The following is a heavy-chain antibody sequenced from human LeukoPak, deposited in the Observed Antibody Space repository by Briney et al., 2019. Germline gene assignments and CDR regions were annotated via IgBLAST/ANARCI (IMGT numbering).Heavy chain of an antibody. CDR3: ARFRDGYNFWFDP. Sequence: SETLSLTCTVSGDSITSYYWNWIRQPPGKGLDWIGYIHYSGSTKYSPSLKSRVTISVDTSKNQFSLRLSSVTAADTAVYYCARFRDGYNFWFDPWGQAALVTVSS. V-gene: IGHV4-59*01. CDR1: GDSITSYY. J-gene: IGHJ5*01. CDR2: IHYSGST. D-gene: IGHD5-24*01.